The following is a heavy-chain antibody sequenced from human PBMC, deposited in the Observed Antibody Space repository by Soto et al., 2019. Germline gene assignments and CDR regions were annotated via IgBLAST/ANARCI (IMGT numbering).Heavy chain of an antibody. CDR2: IYYGGST. CDR1: GDSISSGGYY. CDR3: ARTYSSSWYPGY. J-gene: IGHJ4*02. V-gene: IGHV4-31*03. D-gene: IGHD6-13*01. Sequence: SEPLSLTCSVSGDSISSGGYYWSWIRQHPGKGLEWIGYIYYGGSTYYNPSLKSRVTISVDTSKNQFSLKLSSVTAADTAVYYCARTYSSSWYPGYWGQGTLVTVSS.